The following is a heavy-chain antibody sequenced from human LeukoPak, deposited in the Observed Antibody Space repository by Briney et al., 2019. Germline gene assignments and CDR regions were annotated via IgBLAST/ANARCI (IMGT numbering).Heavy chain of an antibody. CDR2: IYPGDSDT. CDR1: GYIFTSYW. CDR3: ARRYCSGGSCYPDY. D-gene: IGHD2-15*01. J-gene: IGHJ4*02. V-gene: IGHV5-51*01. Sequence: GASLQISCKGSGYIFTSYWIGWVRQRPGKGLEWMGIIYPGDSDTRYSPSFQGQVTISADKSISTAYLQWSSLKASDTAMYYCARRYCSGGSCYPDYWGQGTLVTVSS.